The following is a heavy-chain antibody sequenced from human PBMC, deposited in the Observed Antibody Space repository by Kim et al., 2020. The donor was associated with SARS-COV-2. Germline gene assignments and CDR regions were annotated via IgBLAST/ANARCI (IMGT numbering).Heavy chain of an antibody. CDR1: GFTFSSYS. CDR2: ISISTTPI. Sequence: GGSLRLSCAASGFTFSSYSMAWVRQAPGKGLQWISYISISTTPIYYADSVKGRFTISRDNARNSVYLQMDSLRDEDTAVYYCARGFSFDCSSSSCPSPFDVWGQGTLVTVSS. D-gene: IGHD2-2*01. V-gene: IGHV3-48*02. CDR3: ARGFSFDCSSSSCPSPFDV. J-gene: IGHJ4*02.